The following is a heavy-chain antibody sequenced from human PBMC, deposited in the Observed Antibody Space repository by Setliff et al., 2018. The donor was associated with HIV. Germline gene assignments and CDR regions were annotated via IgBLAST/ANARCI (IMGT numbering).Heavy chain of an antibody. Sequence: GASVKVSCKASGYTLTDHYLHWDRQAPGQALEWMGWFTPFNDNTNYAQKYRGRISITRDRSMSTAYMELSSLRSEDTGMYYCARSSRANEAFDVWGQGTMVTVS. V-gene: IGHV1-45*02. CDR2: FTPFNDNT. J-gene: IGHJ3*01. CDR1: GYTLTDHY. CDR3: ARSSRANEAFDV.